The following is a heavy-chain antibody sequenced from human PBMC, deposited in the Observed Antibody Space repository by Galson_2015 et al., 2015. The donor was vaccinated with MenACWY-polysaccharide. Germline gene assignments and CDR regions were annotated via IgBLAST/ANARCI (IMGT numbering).Heavy chain of an antibody. CDR1: GFNFSDHY. CDR3: SRVRYSTGKYQFDY. Sequence: SLRLSCAASGFNFSDHYMDWVRQAPGKGLEWVARVRDKPHSYTTEYAASVKGRFTVSRDDSKNSLYLQMNSLKTEDTVVYYCSRVRYSTGKYQFDYWGQGTLVAVSS. D-gene: IGHD2-2*01. J-gene: IGHJ4*02. V-gene: IGHV3-72*01. CDR2: VRDKPHSYTT.